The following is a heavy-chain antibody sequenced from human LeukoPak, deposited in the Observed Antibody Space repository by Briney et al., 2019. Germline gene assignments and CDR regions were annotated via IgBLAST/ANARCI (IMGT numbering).Heavy chain of an antibody. Sequence: SGGSLRLSCAASGFTFSSYAMSWVRQAPGKGLEWVSAISGSGGSTYYADSVKGRFTISRDNSKNTLYLQMNSLRAEDTAVYYCAKSGSYGRGNWFDPWGQGTLVTVSS. CDR2: ISGSGGST. J-gene: IGHJ5*02. CDR3: AKSGSYGRGNWFDP. CDR1: GFTFSSYA. D-gene: IGHD5-18*01. V-gene: IGHV3-23*01.